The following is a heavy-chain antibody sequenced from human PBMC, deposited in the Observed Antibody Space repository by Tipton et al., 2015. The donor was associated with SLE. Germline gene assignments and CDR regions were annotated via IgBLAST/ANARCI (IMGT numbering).Heavy chain of an antibody. CDR3: ARGEWLVREGFDP. D-gene: IGHD6-19*01. V-gene: IGHV4-61*05. CDR2: IYYSGST. Sequence: LRLSCTVSGGSISSSSYYWGWIRQPPGKGLEWIGYIYYSGSTNYNPSLKSRVTISVDTSKNQFSLKLSSVTAADTAVYYCARGEWLVREGFDPWGQGTLVTVSS. J-gene: IGHJ5*02. CDR1: GGSISSSSYY.